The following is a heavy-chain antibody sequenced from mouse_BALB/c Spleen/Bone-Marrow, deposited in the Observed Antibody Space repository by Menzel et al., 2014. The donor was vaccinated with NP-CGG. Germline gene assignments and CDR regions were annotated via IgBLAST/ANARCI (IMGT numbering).Heavy chain of an antibody. J-gene: IGHJ4*01. Sequence: VKLQESGAQVAKPGALVKMSCKASGYTFTSYWMHWVKQRPGQGLEWIGYINPITGYTEYNQKFKDKATLTADKSSSTAYMQLSSLTSEDSAVYYCARNYDYDGGYCAMDYWGQGTSVTVSS. CDR1: GYTFTSYW. V-gene: IGHV1-7*01. D-gene: IGHD2-4*01. CDR3: ARNYDYDGGYCAMDY. CDR2: INPITGYT.